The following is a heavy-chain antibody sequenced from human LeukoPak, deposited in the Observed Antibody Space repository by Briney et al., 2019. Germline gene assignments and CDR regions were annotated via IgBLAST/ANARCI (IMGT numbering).Heavy chain of an antibody. V-gene: IGHV3-23*01. CDR2: IKNSDGST. D-gene: IGHD2/OR15-2a*01. CDR3: AKGVASTWYYFDF. CDR1: GFTFSSYA. Sequence: GSLRLSCAASGFTFSSYAMNWVRQAPGKGLEWVSTIKNSDGSTYYADSVKGRFTISRDNSKNTLFLQMNNMRAEDTAVYYCAKGVASTWYYFDFWGQETLVTVFS. J-gene: IGHJ4*02.